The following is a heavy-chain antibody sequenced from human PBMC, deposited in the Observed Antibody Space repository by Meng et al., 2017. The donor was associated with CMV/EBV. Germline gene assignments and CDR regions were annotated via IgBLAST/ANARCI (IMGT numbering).Heavy chain of an antibody. J-gene: IGHJ6*02. CDR1: GGSISSYY. Sequence: GSLRLSCTVSGGSISSYYWSWIRQPPGKGLGWIGSIYYSGSTNYNPSLKSRVTISVDTSKNQFSLTLSSVTAADTAVYYCARGLKDYDCWSSYHTHYYYYYGMDVWGQGTTVTVSS. V-gene: IGHV4-59*01. D-gene: IGHD3-3*01. CDR3: ARGLKDYDCWSSYHTHYYYYYGMDV. CDR2: IYYSGST.